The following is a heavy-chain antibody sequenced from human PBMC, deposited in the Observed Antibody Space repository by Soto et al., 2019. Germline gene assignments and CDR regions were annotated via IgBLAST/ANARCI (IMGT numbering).Heavy chain of an antibody. J-gene: IGHJ6*02. Sequence: QVQLQQWGAGLLKASETLSLTCAVVGDSLRGQSWNWIRQSPAKGLEWIGEIDQSGGTNYNPSLKSRASISDDTSKNQFSLTLTSVTAADTAVYYCAREDSYGWSGESLDVWGQGATVTVSS. D-gene: IGHD6-19*01. CDR1: GDSLRGQS. CDR2: IDQSGGT. V-gene: IGHV4-34*01. CDR3: AREDSYGWSGESLDV.